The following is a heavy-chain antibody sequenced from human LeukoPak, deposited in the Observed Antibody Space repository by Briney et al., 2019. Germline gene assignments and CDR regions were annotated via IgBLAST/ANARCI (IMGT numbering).Heavy chain of an antibody. CDR3: ARDIVVVVAATPFGMEAFEI. J-gene: IGHJ3*02. CDR1: GYTFTSYG. Sequence: ASVKVSCKASGYTFTSYGISWVRQAPGQGLEWMGWISAYNGNTNYAQKLQGRVTMTTDTSTSTAYMELRSLRSDDTAVYYCARDIVVVVAATPFGMEAFEIWGQGTMVTVSS. CDR2: ISAYNGNT. V-gene: IGHV1-18*01. D-gene: IGHD2-15*01.